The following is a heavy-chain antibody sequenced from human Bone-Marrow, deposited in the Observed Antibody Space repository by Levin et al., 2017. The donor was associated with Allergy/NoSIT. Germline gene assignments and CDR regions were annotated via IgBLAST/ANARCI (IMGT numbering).Heavy chain of an antibody. CDR3: ARDGVTAADGTYYVDGMDV. J-gene: IGHJ6*02. V-gene: IGHV4-59*01. D-gene: IGHD6-13*01. CDR1: GDSISSYF. CDR2: ISYSGNS. Sequence: SETLSLTCTVSGDSISSYFWSWIRQPPGKGLEWIGYISYSGNSKYNPSLRSRVTISVDTSKNQFSLKLRSVNAADTAIYYCARDGVTAADGTYYVDGMDVWGQGTTVTVSS.